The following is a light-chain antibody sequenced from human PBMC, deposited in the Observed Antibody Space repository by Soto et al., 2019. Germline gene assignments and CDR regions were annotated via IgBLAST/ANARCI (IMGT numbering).Light chain of an antibody. CDR3: ASWDDSLSGVL. CDR2: SNS. J-gene: IGLJ2*01. V-gene: IGLV1-47*02. CDR1: SSNIGSNH. Sequence: LTQPPSASGTPGQRVTISCSGSSSNIGSNHVFWYQQLPGTAPKLLIYSNSQRPSGVPDRFSGSKSGTSASLASLAISGLRSEDEGDYFCASWDDSLSGVLFGGGTKVTVL.